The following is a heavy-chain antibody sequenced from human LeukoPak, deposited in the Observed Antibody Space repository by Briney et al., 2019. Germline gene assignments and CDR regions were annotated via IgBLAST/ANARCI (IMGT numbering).Heavy chain of an antibody. Sequence: PGGSLRLSCAASGFTFSSYDMHWVRQATGKGLEWVSAIGTAGDTYYTAYVQGRFTISRQNTKHSLYLLTKNLNAEGTAQMYSAAANLRLGELSLYSWGQGTLVTVSS. CDR3: AAANLRLGELSLYS. D-gene: IGHD3-16*02. V-gene: IGHV3-13*01. J-gene: IGHJ4*02. CDR2: IGTAGDT. CDR1: GFTFSSYD.